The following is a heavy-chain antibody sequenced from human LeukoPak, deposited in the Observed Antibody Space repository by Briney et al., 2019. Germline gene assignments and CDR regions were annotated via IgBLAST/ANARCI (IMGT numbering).Heavy chain of an antibody. CDR2: ISGSGGST. V-gene: IGHV3-23*01. J-gene: IGHJ4*02. CDR1: GFTFSSYA. Sequence: PGGSLRLSCAVSGFTFSSYAMSWVRQAPGKGLEWVSAISGSGGSTYYADSVKGRFTISRDNSKNTLYLQMSSLRAEDTAVYYCAKDSEARSGSYNSHPDYWGQGTLVTVSS. CDR3: AKDSEARSGSYNSHPDY. D-gene: IGHD1-26*01.